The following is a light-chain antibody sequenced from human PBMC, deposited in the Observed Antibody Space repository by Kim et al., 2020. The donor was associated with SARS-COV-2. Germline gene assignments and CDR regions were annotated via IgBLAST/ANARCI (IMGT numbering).Light chain of an antibody. J-gene: IGLJ2*01. V-gene: IGLV2-14*04. CDR2: DVT. Sequence: GQSNTISCTGNSSDVGGYNYGSWYQQHPGKAPKLIIYDVTQRASGISDRFSGSKSANTASLTISGLQTEDEADYYCSSQTSSLTVLFGGGTQLTVL. CDR3: SSQTSSLTVL. CDR1: SSDVGGYNY.